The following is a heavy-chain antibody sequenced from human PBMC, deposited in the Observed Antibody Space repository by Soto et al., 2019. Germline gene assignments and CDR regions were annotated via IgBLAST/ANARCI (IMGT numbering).Heavy chain of an antibody. CDR3: ATGPAEGGSDY. CDR2: ISGYNGNT. Sequence: ASVKVSCKASGYTFRSYGISWVRQAPGQGLEWMGWISGYNGNTHYSQKFQGKVTMTTDTSMSTAYMELRNLRSEDTAVYYCATGPAEGGSDYWGQGTLVTVSS. J-gene: IGHJ4*02. CDR1: GYTFRSYG. D-gene: IGHD1-26*01. V-gene: IGHV1-18*01.